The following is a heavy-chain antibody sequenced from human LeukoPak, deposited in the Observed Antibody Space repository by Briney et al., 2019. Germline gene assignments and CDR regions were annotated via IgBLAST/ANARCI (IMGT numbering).Heavy chain of an antibody. CDR3: ATDLHFGYCTATSCANY. Sequence: PGGSLRLSCAASGFTFISSWMTWVRQAPGKGLEWVGRIRSTPDGGATDYAAPVEGRFTISRDDSKNTLYLQMSSLRTEDTAVYYCATDLHFGYCTATSCANYWGQGTLVTVSS. CDR2: IRSTPDGGAT. V-gene: IGHV3-15*01. D-gene: IGHD2-2*03. CDR1: GFTFISSW. J-gene: IGHJ4*02.